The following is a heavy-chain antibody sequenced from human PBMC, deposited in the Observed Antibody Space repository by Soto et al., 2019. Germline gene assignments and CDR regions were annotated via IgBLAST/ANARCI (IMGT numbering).Heavy chain of an antibody. Sequence: QVQMVQSGAEVKKPGSSVKVSCKASGGTFNSYTISWVRQAPGQGLEWMGRIIPILETANYAQKFQGRVTITADKSTSKAYMELSSLRSEDTAVYYCARAPGYYGSGTNYYYYGMDAWGQGTTVTVSS. CDR3: ARAPGYYGSGTNYYYYGMDA. CDR1: GGTFNSYT. J-gene: IGHJ6*02. V-gene: IGHV1-69*08. D-gene: IGHD3-10*01. CDR2: IIPILETA.